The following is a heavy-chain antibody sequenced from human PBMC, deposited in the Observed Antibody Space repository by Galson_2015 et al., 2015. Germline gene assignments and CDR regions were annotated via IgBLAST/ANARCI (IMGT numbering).Heavy chain of an antibody. V-gene: IGHV5-51*01. Sequence: AEVKKPGESLKISCKTSGYSFPNYWIGWVRQMPGKGLEWMGIIYPGDSDTRYSPSFQGQVTISADKSITTTYLQWSSLKASDTAIYHCARGGYYGSGSYYSFDFWGQGTLVTVSS. D-gene: IGHD3-10*01. CDR1: GYSFPNYW. CDR3: ARGGYYGSGSYYSFDF. J-gene: IGHJ4*02. CDR2: IYPGDSDT.